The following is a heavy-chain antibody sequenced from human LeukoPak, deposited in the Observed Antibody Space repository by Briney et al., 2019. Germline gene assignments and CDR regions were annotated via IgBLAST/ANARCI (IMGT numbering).Heavy chain of an antibody. Sequence: PSETLSLTCTVSGGSISSYYWSWIRQPPGKGLEWIGYIYYSGSTNYNPSLKSRATISVDTSKNQFSLKLSSVTAADTAVYYCARDKYYYDSSGYRTLDYWGQGTLVTVSS. CDR1: GGSISSYY. D-gene: IGHD3-22*01. CDR3: ARDKYYYDSSGYRTLDY. J-gene: IGHJ4*02. CDR2: IYYSGST. V-gene: IGHV4-59*01.